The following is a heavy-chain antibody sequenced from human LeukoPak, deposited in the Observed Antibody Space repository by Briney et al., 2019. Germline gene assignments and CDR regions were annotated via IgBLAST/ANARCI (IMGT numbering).Heavy chain of an antibody. J-gene: IGHJ4*02. Sequence: GGSLRLSCAASGFTFSSYAMHWVRQAPGKGLEWVAFIRYDGSNKYYADSVKGRFTISRDNSKNTLYLQMNSLRAEDTAVYYCAKAGMITFGGVIVGDFDYWGQGTLVTVSS. D-gene: IGHD3-16*02. CDR1: GFTFSSYA. V-gene: IGHV3-30*02. CDR2: IRYDGSNK. CDR3: AKAGMITFGGVIVGDFDY.